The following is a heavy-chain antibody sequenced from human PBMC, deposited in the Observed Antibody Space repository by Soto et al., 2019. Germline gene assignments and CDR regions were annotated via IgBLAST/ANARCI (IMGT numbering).Heavy chain of an antibody. Sequence: EVQLLESGGGLVQPGGSLRLSCAASGFTFSSYAMSWVRQAPGKGLEWVSAISGSGGSTYYADSVKGRFTISRDNSKNTLYLQMNSLRAEDTGVYYCAKDGYDFWSGYSRGGGFDYWGQGTLVTVSS. D-gene: IGHD3-3*01. J-gene: IGHJ4*02. CDR3: AKDGYDFWSGYSRGGGFDY. CDR2: ISGSGGST. CDR1: GFTFSSYA. V-gene: IGHV3-23*01.